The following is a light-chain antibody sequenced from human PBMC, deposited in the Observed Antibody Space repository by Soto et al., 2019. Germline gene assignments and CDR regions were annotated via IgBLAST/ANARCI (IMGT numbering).Light chain of an antibody. Sequence: EIVMTQSPATLSVSPGERATLSCRASQSVNSMLAWYQQKPGQAPRLLIYDASTRATGIPDRFSGGGSGTEFTLTISSLQSEDFVVYYCQQYNSWPPITFGQGTRLEIK. CDR1: QSVNSM. CDR3: QQYNSWPPIT. J-gene: IGKJ5*01. V-gene: IGKV3-15*01. CDR2: DAS.